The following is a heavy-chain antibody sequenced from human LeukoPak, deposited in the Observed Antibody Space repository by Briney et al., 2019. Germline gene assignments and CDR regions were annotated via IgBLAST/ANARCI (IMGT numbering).Heavy chain of an antibody. V-gene: IGHV1-18*01. D-gene: IGHD5/OR15-5a*01. Sequence: ASVKVSRKASGYTFTIHGISWVRQAPGQGLEWMGWTSTYNGQTYYTQKFQGRVIMTTDTSRSTVYLEVRSLRSDDTAVYYCARTGVSGTLLFFHYFDPWGQGTLVTVSS. CDR1: GYTFTIHG. CDR3: ARTGVSGTLLFFHYFDP. J-gene: IGHJ5*02. CDR2: TSTYNGQT.